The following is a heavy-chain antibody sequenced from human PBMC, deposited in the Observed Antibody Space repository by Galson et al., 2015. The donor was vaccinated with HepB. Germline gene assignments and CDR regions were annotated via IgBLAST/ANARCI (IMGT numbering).Heavy chain of an antibody. J-gene: IGHJ6*02. CDR2: IWYDGSTK. V-gene: IGHV3-30*02. CDR1: GITFSSFG. Sequence: SLRLSCAASGITFSSFGMHWVRQAPGKGLEWVAFIWYDGSTKFHADSVKGRFIISRDHSKNTLYLQMNSLRAEDTAVYYCAKARGPYSDSGYYDMDVWGQGTTVTVCS. D-gene: IGHD1-26*01. CDR3: AKARGPYSDSGYYDMDV.